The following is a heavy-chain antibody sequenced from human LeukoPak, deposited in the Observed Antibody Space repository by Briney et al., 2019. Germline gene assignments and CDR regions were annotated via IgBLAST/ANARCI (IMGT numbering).Heavy chain of an antibody. CDR3: ARVAGGAMADY. J-gene: IGHJ4*02. D-gene: IGHD5-18*01. Sequence: SETLSLTCTVSGGSIRSSYYYWGWIRQPPGKGLEWIGSIYDSGSTYYNPSLKSRVTISVDTSKNQFSLKLNSVTAADTAVYYCARVAGGAMADYWGQGTLVTVSS. V-gene: IGHV4-39*01. CDR2: IYDSGST. CDR1: GGSIRSSYYY.